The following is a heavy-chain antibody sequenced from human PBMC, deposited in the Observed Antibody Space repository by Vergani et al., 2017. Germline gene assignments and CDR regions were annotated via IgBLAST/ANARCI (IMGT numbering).Heavy chain of an antibody. J-gene: IGHJ4*02. Sequence: VQLVESGGRLVKPGESLRLSCEGSGFSFSSYNFNWVRQAPGKGLEWIGSIYYSGNTYYHPSLKSRVTISVDTSRNQFSLKLTSVTAADTAMYYCARLSPHWGGNSVIIWGQGTLVTVSS. CDR3: ARLSPHWGGNSVII. CDR2: IYYSGNT. V-gene: IGHV4-39*01. D-gene: IGHD4-23*01. CDR1: GFSFSSYNFN.